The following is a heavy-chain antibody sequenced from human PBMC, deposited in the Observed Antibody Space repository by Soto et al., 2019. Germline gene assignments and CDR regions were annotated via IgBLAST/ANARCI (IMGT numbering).Heavy chain of an antibody. Sequence: ESLNISCQGSGYTFANYWIAWVRQVPGKGLEWMGRVDPSDSYVNYSPSLKGHVTISADKSLSTAYLQWSSLKASDTAMYYCAILQDGGPVIGHFRGPGTLVTVSS. V-gene: IGHV5-10-1*01. CDR1: GYTFANYW. D-gene: IGHD2-21*01. J-gene: IGHJ4*02. CDR3: AILQDGGPVIGHF. CDR2: VDPSDSYV.